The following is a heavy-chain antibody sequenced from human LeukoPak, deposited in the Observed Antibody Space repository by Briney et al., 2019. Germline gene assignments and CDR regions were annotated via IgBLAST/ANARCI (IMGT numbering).Heavy chain of an antibody. J-gene: IGHJ4*02. CDR1: GFTFNSCE. V-gene: IGHV3-30*18. Sequence: GGSLRLSCAASGFTFNSCEMNWVRQAPGKGLEWVAVISYDGSNKYYADSVKGRFTISRDNSKNTLYLQMNSLRAEDTAVYYCAKDWGYYSQYYFDYWGQGTLVTVSS. CDR3: AKDWGYYSQYYFDY. D-gene: IGHD3-22*01. CDR2: ISYDGSNK.